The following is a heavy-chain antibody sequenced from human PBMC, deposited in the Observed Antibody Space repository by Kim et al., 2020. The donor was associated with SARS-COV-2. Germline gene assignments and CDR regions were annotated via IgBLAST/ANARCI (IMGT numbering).Heavy chain of an antibody. Sequence: SETLSLTCTVSGASISSSTYYWGWIRQPPGKGLEWVGIIYSSGSTYYNPSLKSRVTISVATSKNQFSLKLISVTAADTALYYCARHRVAEYYYDYWGQGTLVTVSS. V-gene: IGHV4-39*01. CDR1: GASISSSTYY. CDR3: ARHRVAEYYYDY. CDR2: IYSSGST. D-gene: IGHD2-15*01. J-gene: IGHJ4*02.